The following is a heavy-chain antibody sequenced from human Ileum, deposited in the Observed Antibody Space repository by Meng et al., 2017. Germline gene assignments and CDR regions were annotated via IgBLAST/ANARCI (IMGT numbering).Heavy chain of an antibody. CDR2: IYTSGST. CDR1: GGSISSYS. J-gene: IGHJ5*02. V-gene: IGHV4-4*07. D-gene: IGHD4-17*01. Sequence: QVKLQESGPGLVTPSETLSLTCTVSGGSISSYSWSWIRQPAGKGLEWIGRIYTSGSTNYNPSLKSRVTMSVDTSKNQFSLKLSSVTAADTAVYYCARDVVPTVTYYYNWFDPWGQGTLVTVSS. CDR3: ARDVVPTVTYYYNWFDP.